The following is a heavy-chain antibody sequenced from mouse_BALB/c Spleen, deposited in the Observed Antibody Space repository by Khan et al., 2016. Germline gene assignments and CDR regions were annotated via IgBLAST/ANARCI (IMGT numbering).Heavy chain of an antibody. CDR3: ARAGLLAWFAY. CDR1: GFTFSSFG. Sequence: EVELVESGGGLVQPGGFRKLSCAASGFTFSSFGMHWVRQAPEKGLEWVAYISSGSSTIYYADTVKGRFTISRDNPKNTLFLQMTSLRSEDTAMYYCARAGLLAWFAYWGQGTLVTVSA. V-gene: IGHV5-17*02. J-gene: IGHJ3*01. CDR2: ISSGSSTI.